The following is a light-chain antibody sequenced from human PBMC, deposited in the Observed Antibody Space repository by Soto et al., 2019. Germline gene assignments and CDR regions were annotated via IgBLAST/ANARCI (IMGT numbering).Light chain of an antibody. CDR3: QVWDSSSDHLYA. CDR2: YDL. J-gene: IGLJ1*01. Sequence: SYELTQPPSVSVAPGKTARITCGGNNIGSKSVHWYHQKPGQSPVLVIYYDLDRPAWIPERFSGSNSGNTATLTISRVEAGDEADYYCQVWDSSSDHLYAFGTVNKVTGL. V-gene: IGLV3-21*04. CDR1: NIGSKS.